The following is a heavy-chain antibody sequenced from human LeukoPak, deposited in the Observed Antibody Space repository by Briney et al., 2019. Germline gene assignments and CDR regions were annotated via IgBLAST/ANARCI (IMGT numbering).Heavy chain of an antibody. CDR1: GFIFSSYA. D-gene: IGHD4-17*01. CDR3: AKDLTVTTLGYFQH. Sequence: PGGSLRLSCAASGFIFSSYAMTWVRQAPGKGLEWVSAISAGGGSTYYADSVKGRFTISRDNSKNTLYLQMNRLRAEDTAVYYCAKDLTVTTLGYFQHWGQGTLVTVSS. CDR2: ISAGGGST. V-gene: IGHV3-23*01. J-gene: IGHJ1*01.